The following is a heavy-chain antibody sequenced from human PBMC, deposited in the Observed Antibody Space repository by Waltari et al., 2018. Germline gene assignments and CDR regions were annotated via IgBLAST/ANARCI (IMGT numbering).Heavy chain of an antibody. D-gene: IGHD3-3*01. CDR1: GYTFTSDA. CDR3: AREDFWSGYVDNWFDP. V-gene: IGHV7-4-1*02. Sequence: QVQLVQSGSELKKPGASVKVYCKASGYTFTSDAMNWVRQTPGQGLEWMGWINTNTGNPTYAQGFTGRFVFSLDTSVSTAYLQISSLKAKDTAVYYCAREDFWSGYVDNWFDPWVQGTLVTVSS. CDR2: INTNTGNP. J-gene: IGHJ5*02.